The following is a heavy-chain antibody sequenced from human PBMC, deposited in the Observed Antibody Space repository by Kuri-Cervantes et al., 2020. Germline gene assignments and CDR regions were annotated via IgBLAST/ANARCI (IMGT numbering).Heavy chain of an antibody. Sequence: SETLSLTCAVYGGTFSGYYWSWIRQPPGKGLEWIGEINHRGSINYNPSLKSRVTISVDTSKNQLSLKLSSVTAADTAVYYCARGLYYNFWSGYPRYYYMDVWGKGTTVTVSS. CDR3: ARGLYYNFWSGYPRYYYMDV. CDR2: INHRGSI. D-gene: IGHD3-3*01. CDR1: GGTFSGYY. J-gene: IGHJ6*03. V-gene: IGHV4-34*01.